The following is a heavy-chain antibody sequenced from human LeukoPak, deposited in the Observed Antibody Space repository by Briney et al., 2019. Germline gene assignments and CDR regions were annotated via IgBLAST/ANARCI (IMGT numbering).Heavy chain of an antibody. CDR3: ARGGPDYGSYYYMDV. V-gene: IGHV1-69*13. D-gene: IGHD4-17*01. CDR2: IIPILGTA. CDR1: GGTFSSYA. J-gene: IGHJ6*03. Sequence: SVKVSCKASGGTFSSYAISWVRQAPGQGLEWMGGIIPILGTANYAQKFQGRVTITADESTSTAYMELSSLRSDDTAVYYCARGGPDYGSYYYMDVWGEGTTVTVSS.